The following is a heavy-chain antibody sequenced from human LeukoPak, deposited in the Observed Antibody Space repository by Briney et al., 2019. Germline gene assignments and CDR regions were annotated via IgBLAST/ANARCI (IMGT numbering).Heavy chain of an antibody. Sequence: PGGSLRLSCAASGFIFSSYGMHWVRQAPGKGLEWVTFIGYDGSNKYYADSVKGRFTISRDNAKNTLYLQMNSLRAEDTAVYYCARDGSLPDYWGQGTLVIVSS. J-gene: IGHJ4*02. CDR3: ARDGSLPDY. CDR1: GFIFSSYG. V-gene: IGHV3-30*02. CDR2: IGYDGSNK.